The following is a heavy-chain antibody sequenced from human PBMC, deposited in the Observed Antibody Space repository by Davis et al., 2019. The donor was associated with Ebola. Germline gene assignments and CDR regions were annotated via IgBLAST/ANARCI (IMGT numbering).Heavy chain of an antibody. D-gene: IGHD3-10*01. J-gene: IGHJ4*02. CDR2: INEDGSEK. CDR3: ARGMILWFRDTYDY. V-gene: IGHV3-7*01. CDR1: RFTFSSYW. Sequence: PGGSLRLSCAASRFTFSSYWMSWVRQAPGKGLEWVANINEDGSEKHYVDSVKGRFTISRDNAKNSLYLQINSLRADDTAVYYCARGMILWFRDTYDYWGQGTLVTVSS.